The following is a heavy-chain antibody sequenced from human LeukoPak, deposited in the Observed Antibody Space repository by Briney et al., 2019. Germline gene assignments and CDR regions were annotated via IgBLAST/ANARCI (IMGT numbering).Heavy chain of an antibody. Sequence: AGESLQISCKASGYPYTDYWIGWVRQLPGKGPEWMGTIYPGDSETRYSPSFQGQVTISADKSIRTAFLQWRSLKASDTAMYYCSRGGRHCSSTSCYRRAENFPHWGQGTLVTVSS. D-gene: IGHD2-2*01. CDR1: GYPYTDYW. CDR3: SRGGRHCSSTSCYRRAENFPH. J-gene: IGHJ1*01. CDR2: IYPGDSET. V-gene: IGHV5-51*01.